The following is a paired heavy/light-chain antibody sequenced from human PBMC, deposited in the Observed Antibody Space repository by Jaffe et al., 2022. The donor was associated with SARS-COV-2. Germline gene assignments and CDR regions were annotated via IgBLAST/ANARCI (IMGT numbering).Light chain of an antibody. CDR2: AAS. J-gene: IGKJ1*01. CDR3: QQSYSTTWT. CDR1: QSISSY. V-gene: IGKV1-39*01. Sequence: DIQMTQSPSSLSASVGDRVTITCRASQSISSYLNWYQQKPGKAPKLLIYAASSLQSGVPSRFSGSGSGTDFTLTISSLQPEDFATYYCQQSYSTTWTFGQGTKVEIK.
Heavy chain of an antibody. J-gene: IGHJ3*02. D-gene: IGHD3-16*02. CDR1: GGSISSGGYY. Sequence: QVQLQESGPGLVKPSQTLSLTCTVSGGSISSGGYYWSWIRQHPGKGLEWIGYIYYSGSTYYNPSLKSRVTISVDTSKNQFSLKLSSVTAADTAVYYCARAHYDYVWGSYRYSATAFDIWGQGTMVTVSS. CDR3: ARAHYDYVWGSYRYSATAFDI. CDR2: IYYSGST. V-gene: IGHV4-31*03.